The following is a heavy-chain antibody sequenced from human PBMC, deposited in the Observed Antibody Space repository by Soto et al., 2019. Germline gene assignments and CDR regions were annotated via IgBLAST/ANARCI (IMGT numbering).Heavy chain of an antibody. CDR2: VYHNGIT. D-gene: IGHD3-10*01. J-gene: IGHJ6*02. Sequence: TLSLTCAVSGASISRGDSSWRWILQAPGTGLEWIGYVYHNGITNYNPSLKSRVTISVDKSQNQFSLSLNSVTAADTAVYYCARGLAVLGSYGLDVCVQVTTVTVSS. CDR3: ARGLAVLGSYGLDV. V-gene: IGHV4-30-2*01. CDR1: GASISRGDSS.